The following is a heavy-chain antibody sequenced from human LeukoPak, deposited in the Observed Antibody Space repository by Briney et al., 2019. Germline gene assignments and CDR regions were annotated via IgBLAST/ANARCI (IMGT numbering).Heavy chain of an antibody. CDR2: VYLSGST. CDR3: AREVGIGGLIDN. CDR1: GGYISTYY. Sequence: SETLSLTCTVSGGYISTYYWSWIRQSAGKGLEWIGRVYLSGSTNYNPSLKSRVTMSFDTSKKQFSLRLSSVTAADAAVYYCAREVGIGGLIDNWGQGTLVAVSS. J-gene: IGHJ4*02. V-gene: IGHV4-4*07. D-gene: IGHD3-16*01.